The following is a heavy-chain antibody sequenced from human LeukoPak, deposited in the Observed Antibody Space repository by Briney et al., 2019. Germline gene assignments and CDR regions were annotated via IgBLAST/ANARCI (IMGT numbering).Heavy chain of an antibody. V-gene: IGHV1-69*04. D-gene: IGHD2-2*01. CDR2: IIPIFGIA. CDR1: GGTFSSYA. J-gene: IGHJ6*02. CDR3: ARDRGSTRGHLDYYYAMDV. Sequence: ASVKVSCKASGGTFSSYAISWVRQAPGQGLEWMGRIIPIFGIANYAQKFQGRVTITADKSTSTAYMELSSLRSEDTAVYYCARDRGSTRGHLDYYYAMDVWGQGTTVTVSS.